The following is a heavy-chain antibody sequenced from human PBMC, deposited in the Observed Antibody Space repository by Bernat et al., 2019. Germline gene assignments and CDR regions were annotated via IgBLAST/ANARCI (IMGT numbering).Heavy chain of an antibody. CDR2: ISSSSSTI. CDR3: ARGALDYDYIWGSYRPTHFDY. CDR1: GFTFSSYS. Sequence: EVQLVESGGGLVQPGGSLRLSCAASGFTFSSYSMNWVRQAPGKGLEWVSYISSSSSTIYYADSVKGRFTISRDNAKNSLYLQMNSLRDEDTAVYYCARGALDYDYIWGSYRPTHFDYWGQGTLVTVSS. J-gene: IGHJ4*02. V-gene: IGHV3-48*02. D-gene: IGHD3-16*02.